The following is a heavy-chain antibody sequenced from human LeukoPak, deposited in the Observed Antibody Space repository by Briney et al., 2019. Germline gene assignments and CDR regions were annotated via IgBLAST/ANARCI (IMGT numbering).Heavy chain of an antibody. CDR3: ASRAYYDSSGLDY. Sequence: PSETLSLTCTVSGGSISTYYWTWIRQPPGKRLEWIGYIYYSGSTSYNPSLKSRVTISVDTSKNQFSLKLSSVTAADTAVYYCASRAYYDSSGLDYWGQGILATVSS. CDR1: GGSISTYY. V-gene: IGHV4-59*08. D-gene: IGHD3-22*01. CDR2: IYYSGST. J-gene: IGHJ4*02.